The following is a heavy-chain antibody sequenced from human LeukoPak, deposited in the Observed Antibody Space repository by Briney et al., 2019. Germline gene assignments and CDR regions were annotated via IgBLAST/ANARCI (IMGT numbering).Heavy chain of an antibody. CDR2: IYYSGST. V-gene: IGHV4-59*01. D-gene: IGHD6-13*01. CDR1: GGSISSYY. CDR3: ARDSRQQRFDP. Sequence: SETPSLTCTVSGGSISSYYWSWIRQPPGKGLEWIGYIYYSGSTNYNPSLKSRVTISVDTSKNQFSLKLSSVTAADAAVYYCARDSRQQRFDPWGQGTLVTASS. J-gene: IGHJ5*02.